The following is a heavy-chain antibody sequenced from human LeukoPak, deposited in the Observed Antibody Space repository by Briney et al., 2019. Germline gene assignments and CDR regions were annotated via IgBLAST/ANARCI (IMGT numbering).Heavy chain of an antibody. J-gene: IGHJ4*02. D-gene: IGHD2-15*01. CDR3: ARVLDSSSSRYQAFPY. CDR2: TKQDGSEK. CDR1: GFTFSCYW. Sequence: PGGSLRLSCAASGFTFSCYWMTWVRQAPGKGLEWVANTKQDGSEKYYVDPVKGRFTIFKDNPKNSLYLQMNSLRAEDTAVYYCARVLDSSSSRYQAFPYWGQGTLVTVSS. V-gene: IGHV3-7*01.